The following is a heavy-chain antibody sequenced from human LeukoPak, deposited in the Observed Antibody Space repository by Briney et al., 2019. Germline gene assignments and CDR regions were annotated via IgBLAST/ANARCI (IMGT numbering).Heavy chain of an antibody. CDR2: INPNRGGT. D-gene: IGHD2-2*01. Sequence: ASVKVSCKASGYTFTGYYMHWVRQAPGQGLEWMGRINPNRGGTNYAQKFQGRVTMTRDTSISTAYMELSRLRSDDTAVYYCAREVRSTSCHFDYWGQGTLVTVSS. V-gene: IGHV1-2*06. CDR3: AREVRSTSCHFDY. CDR1: GYTFTGYY. J-gene: IGHJ4*02.